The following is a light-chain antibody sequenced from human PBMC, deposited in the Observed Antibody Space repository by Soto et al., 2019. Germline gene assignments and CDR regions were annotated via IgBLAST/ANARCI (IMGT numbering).Light chain of an antibody. CDR1: SSNVGSNY. CDR2: ENN. CDR3: QSYDSDSVV. J-gene: IGLJ2*01. V-gene: IGLV6-57*02. Sequence: LTQPPSASGTPGQRVTISCSGSSSNVGSNYVYWYQQLPGTAPTTVIYENNQRPSGVPDRFSGSIDSSSNSASLTISGLKTEDESDYYCQSYDSDSVVFGGGTKLTVL.